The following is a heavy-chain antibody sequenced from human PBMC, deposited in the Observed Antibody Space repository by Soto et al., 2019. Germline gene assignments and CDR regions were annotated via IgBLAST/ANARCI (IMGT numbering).Heavy chain of an antibody. CDR1: GFAFRSYG. V-gene: IGHV3-30*18. CDR3: AKEDRLVVVVDY. D-gene: IGHD2-15*01. J-gene: IGHJ4*02. CDR2: ISYDGSNK. Sequence: QVQLVESGGGVVQPGRSLKLSCAASGFAFRSYGMHWVRQAPGKGLEWVAVISYDGSNKYYADSLKGRFTISRDNSKNTLYLQMSGLRPEETAVYYCAKEDRLVVVVDYWGRGALVTVSS.